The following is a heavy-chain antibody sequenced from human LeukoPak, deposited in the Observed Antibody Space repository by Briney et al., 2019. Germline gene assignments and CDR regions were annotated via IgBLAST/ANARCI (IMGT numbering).Heavy chain of an antibody. CDR1: GGSISSSSYY. CDR2: IYYSGST. CDR3: ARESNGYFDY. D-gene: IGHD2-8*01. J-gene: IGHJ4*02. Sequence: SETLSLTCTVSGGSISSSSYYWGWIRQPPGKGLEWIGSIYYSGSTYYNPSLKSRVTISVDTSKNQFSLKLGSVTAADTAVYYCARESNGYFDYWGQGTLVTVSS. V-gene: IGHV4-39*07.